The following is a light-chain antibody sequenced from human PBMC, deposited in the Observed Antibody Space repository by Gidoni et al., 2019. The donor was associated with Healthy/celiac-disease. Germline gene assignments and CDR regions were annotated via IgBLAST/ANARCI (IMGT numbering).Light chain of an antibody. CDR3: QQGCSPWT. V-gene: IGKV1-39*01. CDR2: AAS. CDR1: QSISSY. Sequence: DIQMTQSPSSLSASVGDRVTITCRASQSISSYLHWYQQKPEKAPMLLIYAASSLHSGLPTRFSGSASGTDFTLTISRLQPEDFANYCCQQGCSPWTFGQGTKVEIK. J-gene: IGKJ1*01.